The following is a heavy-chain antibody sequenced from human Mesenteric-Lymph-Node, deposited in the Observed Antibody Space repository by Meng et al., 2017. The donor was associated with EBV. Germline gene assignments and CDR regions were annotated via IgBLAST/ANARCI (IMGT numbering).Heavy chain of an antibody. Sequence: LQSQDSGPGLVKPSETLSLICSVSGGSISSSAYYWGWIRQPPGRGLEWIGNIYYSGTTYYDPSLESRVSMSVDTSKNQFSLKLDSVTAADTAVYYCARGEVFDSWGQGTLVTVSS. CDR1: GGSISSSAYY. J-gene: IGHJ4*02. CDR2: IYYSGTT. CDR3: ARGEVFDS. V-gene: IGHV4-39*07.